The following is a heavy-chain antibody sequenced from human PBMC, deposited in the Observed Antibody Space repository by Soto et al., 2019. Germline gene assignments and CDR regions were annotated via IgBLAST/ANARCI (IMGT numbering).Heavy chain of an antibody. Sequence: GGSLRLSCAASGFTFSSYAMHWVRQAPGKGLEWVAVISYDGSNKYYADSVKGRFTISRDNSKNTLYLQMNSLRAEDTAVYYCARDQWVGASIFGVVIIEIGYGMDVWGQGTTVTVSS. CDR3: ARDQWVGASIFGVVIIEIGYGMDV. CDR1: GFTFSSYA. J-gene: IGHJ6*02. D-gene: IGHD3-3*01. CDR2: ISYDGSNK. V-gene: IGHV3-30-3*01.